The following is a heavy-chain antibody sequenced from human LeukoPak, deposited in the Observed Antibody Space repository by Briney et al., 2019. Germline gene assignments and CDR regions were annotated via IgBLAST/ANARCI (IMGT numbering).Heavy chain of an antibody. J-gene: IGHJ4*02. Sequence: ASVKVSCKASGDTFTTYAIIWVRQAPGQGLEWMGGIIPMFDTPNYAQRLQGRVTITADESTSTAYMELSSLRSEDTAVYYCARDQLPRIAAAGTRPYYFDYWGQGTLVTVSS. CDR2: IIPMFDTP. CDR1: GDTFTTYA. V-gene: IGHV1-69*13. CDR3: ARDQLPRIAAAGTRPYYFDY. D-gene: IGHD6-13*01.